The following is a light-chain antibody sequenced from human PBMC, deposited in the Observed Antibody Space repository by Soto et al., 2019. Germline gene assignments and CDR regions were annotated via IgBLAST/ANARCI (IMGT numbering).Light chain of an antibody. J-gene: IGKJ1*01. CDR3: QQYKSYSPWT. V-gene: IGKV1-5*01. CDR2: DAS. CDR1: QSISSW. Sequence: DIQLTQSPSTLSASVGDRVTITCRASQSISSWLAWYQQKPGKAPKLLIYDASTLESGAPSRFSGSGSGTEFTLTISSLQPDDFATYFCQQYKSYSPWTFXQGTKVDIK.